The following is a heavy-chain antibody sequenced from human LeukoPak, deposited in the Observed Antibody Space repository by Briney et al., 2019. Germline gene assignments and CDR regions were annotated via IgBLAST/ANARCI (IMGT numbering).Heavy chain of an antibody. D-gene: IGHD2-2*01. V-gene: IGHV1-8*01. CDR3: ARGGFYFISTGGYGSGGFDP. CDR1: GYTFTSYD. Sequence: GASVKVSCKASGYTFTSYDINWVRQATGQGLEWMGWMNPNSGNTGYAQKFQGRVTMTRNTSISTAYMELGSLRSEDTAVYYCARGGFYFISTGGYGSGGFDPWGRGTLVTVSS. J-gene: IGHJ5*02. CDR2: MNPNSGNT.